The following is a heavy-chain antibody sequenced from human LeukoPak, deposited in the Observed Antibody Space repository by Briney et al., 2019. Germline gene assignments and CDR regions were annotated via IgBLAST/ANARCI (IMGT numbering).Heavy chain of an antibody. D-gene: IGHD3-16*01. CDR3: ARHLGGGIYFDY. Sequence: SETPSLTCTVSGVSITGHYWSWIRQPPGKGLEWIGFIYYSGTTNYNPSLKSRVTISVDTSKNQFSLNLSSVTAADTAVYYCARHLGGGIYFDYWGQGTLVTVSS. CDR1: GVSITGHY. CDR2: IYYSGTT. V-gene: IGHV4-59*08. J-gene: IGHJ4*02.